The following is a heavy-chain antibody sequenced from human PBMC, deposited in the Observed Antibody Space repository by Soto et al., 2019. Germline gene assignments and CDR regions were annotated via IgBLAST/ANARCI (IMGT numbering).Heavy chain of an antibody. Sequence: PSETLSLTCIVSGESISSSSYYWGWILQPPGKGLEGIGSIYYSGRTYYNPSFKSRVTISIDTSKNEFSLKLSSVTATDTAVYYCARQRTTVVTQAYFDHWGQGALVTVSS. CDR2: IYYSGRT. CDR3: ARQRTTVVTQAYFDH. D-gene: IGHD2-21*02. CDR1: GESISSSSYY. V-gene: IGHV4-39*01. J-gene: IGHJ4*02.